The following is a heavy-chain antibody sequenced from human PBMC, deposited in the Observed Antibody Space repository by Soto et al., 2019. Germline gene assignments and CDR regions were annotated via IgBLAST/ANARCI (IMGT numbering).Heavy chain of an antibody. V-gene: IGHV3-30*18. CDR2: ISYDGSNK. Sequence: GGSLRLSCAASGFTFSSYGMHWVRQAPGKGLEWVAVISYDGSNKYYADSVKGRFTISRDNSKNTLYLQMNSLRAEDTAVYYCAKDPNSWYYDSWSGYLNPSYYFDYWGQGTLVTVSS. D-gene: IGHD3-3*01. J-gene: IGHJ4*02. CDR3: AKDPNSWYYDSWSGYLNPSYYFDY. CDR1: GFTFSSYG.